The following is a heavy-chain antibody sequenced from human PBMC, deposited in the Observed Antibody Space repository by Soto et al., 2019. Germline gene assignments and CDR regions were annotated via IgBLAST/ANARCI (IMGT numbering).Heavy chain of an antibody. Sequence: EVQLLESGGRLEQPGGSLRLSCAASGFTFSSYAMTWVRQAPGKGLEWVSTIGGSGGSIYYADSVKGRFIISRDNSKNTLYLQMNSLRVEDTAVYYCVKDMRHGDYGRFDYWGQGTLVTVSS. D-gene: IGHD4-17*01. V-gene: IGHV3-23*01. J-gene: IGHJ4*02. CDR1: GFTFSSYA. CDR3: VKDMRHGDYGRFDY. CDR2: IGGSGGSI.